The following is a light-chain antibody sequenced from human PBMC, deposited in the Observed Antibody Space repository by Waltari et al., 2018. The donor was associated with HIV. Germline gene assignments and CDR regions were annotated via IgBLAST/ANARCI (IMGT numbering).Light chain of an antibody. V-gene: IGLV2-11*01. J-gene: IGLJ1*01. CDR3: CSYAGSYTYV. CDR2: DVS. CDR1: SSDVGGYNY. Sequence: QSALTQPRSVSRSPGQSVPIPCTGTSSDVGGYNYVSWYQQHPGKAPKLVIYDVSKRPSGVPDRFSGSKSANTASLTISGLQAEDEADYYCCSYAGSYTYVFGTGTKVTVL.